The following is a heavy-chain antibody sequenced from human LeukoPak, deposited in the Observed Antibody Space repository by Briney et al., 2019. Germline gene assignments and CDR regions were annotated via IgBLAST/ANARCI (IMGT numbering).Heavy chain of an antibody. D-gene: IGHD4-17*01. CDR3: ARSERMTDNGDYAFFDY. CDR2: IYSAGRT. V-gene: IGHV3-53*01. CDR1: GFSVSNDY. Sequence: GGSLRLSCAASGFSVSNDYMSWVRQAPGKGLEWVSFIYSAGRTYYADSVRGRFTISRDNSKNTLYLQMNSLRAEGTALYYCARSERMTDNGDYAFFDYWGQGTLVTVSS. J-gene: IGHJ4*02.